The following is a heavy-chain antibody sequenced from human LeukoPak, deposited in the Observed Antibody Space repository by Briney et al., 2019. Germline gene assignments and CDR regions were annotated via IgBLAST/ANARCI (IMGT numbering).Heavy chain of an antibody. V-gene: IGHV1-58*02. D-gene: IGHD1-26*01. CDR2: IVVGSGNT. CDR3: AADRWVGATTFDY. J-gene: IGHJ4*02. CDR1: GFTLTSSA. Sequence: SVKVSCKASGFTLTSSAMQWVRQARGQRLEWIGWIVVGSGNTNYAQKFQERVTITRDMSTSTAYMELSSLRSEDTAVYYCAADRWVGATTFDYWGQGTLVTVSS.